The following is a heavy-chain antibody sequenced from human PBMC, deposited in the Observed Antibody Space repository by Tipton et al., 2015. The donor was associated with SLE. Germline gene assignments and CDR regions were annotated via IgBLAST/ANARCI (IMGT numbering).Heavy chain of an antibody. D-gene: IGHD6-19*01. V-gene: IGHV4-38-2*02. CDR2: IYHSGST. CDR1: GYSISSGFY. Sequence: TLSLTCAVSGYSISSGFYWGWIRQPPGKGLGWIGTIYHSGSTYYNPSLKSRVAISVDTSKNQFSLKLSSVTAADTAVYYCARDRSIIVAGNYFDYWGQGTKVTVSS. J-gene: IGHJ4*02. CDR3: ARDRSIIVAGNYFDY.